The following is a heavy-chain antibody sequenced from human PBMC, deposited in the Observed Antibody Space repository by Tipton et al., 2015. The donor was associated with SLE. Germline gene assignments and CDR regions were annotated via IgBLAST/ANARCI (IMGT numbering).Heavy chain of an antibody. V-gene: IGHV3-23*03. J-gene: IGHJ4*02. CDR1: GFAFNKYA. Sequence: SLRLSCAASGFAFNKYAMSWVRQAPGKGLEWISVIYSRDVPYYMDSVKGRFIISRDNSRNTLYLQLNSLRVEDTAIYYCARVSYGDYNDYWGQGILVTVSS. CDR3: ARVSYGDYNDY. D-gene: IGHD4-17*01. CDR2: IYSRDVP.